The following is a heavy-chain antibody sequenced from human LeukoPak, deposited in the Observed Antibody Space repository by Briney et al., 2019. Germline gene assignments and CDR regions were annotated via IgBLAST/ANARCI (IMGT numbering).Heavy chain of an antibody. CDR1: GDSVSSNSAA. CDR3: ARGSGSSGYYGYYYYYMDV. CDR2: TYYRSKWYN. D-gene: IGHD3-22*01. Sequence: SQTLSLTCAISGDSVSSNSAAWNWIRQSPSRGLEWLGRTYYRSKWYNDYAVSVKSRITINPDTSKNQFSLQLNSVTPEDTAVYYCARGSGSSGYYGYYYYYMDVWGKGTTVTISS. V-gene: IGHV6-1*01. J-gene: IGHJ6*03.